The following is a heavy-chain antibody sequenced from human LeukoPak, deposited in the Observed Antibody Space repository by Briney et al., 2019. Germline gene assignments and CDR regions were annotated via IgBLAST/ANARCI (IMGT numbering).Heavy chain of an antibody. CDR2: ISGSGGST. Sequence: GGSLRLSCAASGFTFSSYAMSWVRQAPGKGLEWVSAISGSGGSTYYADSVKGRFTISRDNSKNTLYLQMNSLGAEDTAVYYCAKDAISYYYDSSGYYGYWGQGTLVTVSS. CDR3: AKDAISYYYDSSGYYGY. CDR1: GFTFSSYA. J-gene: IGHJ4*02. D-gene: IGHD3-22*01. V-gene: IGHV3-23*01.